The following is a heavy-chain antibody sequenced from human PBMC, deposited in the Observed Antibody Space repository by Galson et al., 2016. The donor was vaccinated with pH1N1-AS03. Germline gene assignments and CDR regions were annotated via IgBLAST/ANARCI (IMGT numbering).Heavy chain of an antibody. V-gene: IGHV3-9*01. CDR3: ADRYYYETSAYYLLDPFHI. J-gene: IGHJ3*02. CDR2: LRWNNESI. Sequence: SLRLSCAASGFKFADYTMHWARQGPGKGLEWVDGLRWNNESISYADSLQGLFTISRDNAKNYLYLHMASLTTEDTALYYCADRYYYETSAYYLLDPFHIWGQGTKVTVSS. CDR1: GFKFADYT. D-gene: IGHD3-22*01.